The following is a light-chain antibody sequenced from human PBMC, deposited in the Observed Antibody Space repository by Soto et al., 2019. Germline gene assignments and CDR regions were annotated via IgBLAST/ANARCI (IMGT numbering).Light chain of an antibody. CDR3: QQYATSRWT. J-gene: IGKJ1*01. CDR2: GTS. V-gene: IGKV3-20*01. CDR1: QSVSSSY. Sequence: EIVLTQSPGTLSLSPGERVTLSCRATQSVSSSYLAWYQQKPGQAPRLLTYGTSSRATGIPDRFSGSGSGTDFTLTISRLEPEDFAVYYCQQYATSRWTCGQGTKVEI.